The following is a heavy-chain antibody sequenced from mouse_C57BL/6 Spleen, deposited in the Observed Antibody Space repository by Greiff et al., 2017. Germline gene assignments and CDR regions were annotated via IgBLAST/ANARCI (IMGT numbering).Heavy chain of an antibody. CDR3: ARRGTTVVRYDFDY. J-gene: IGHJ2*01. V-gene: IGHV1-59*01. Sequence: VQLQQPGAELVRPGTSVKLSCKASGYTFTSYWMHWVKQRPGQGLEWIGVIDPSDSYTNYNQKFKGKATLTVDTSSSTAYMQLSSLTSEDTAVKYDARRGTTVVRYDFDYWGQGTTLTVSS. CDR2: IDPSDSYT. CDR1: GYTFTSYW. D-gene: IGHD1-1*01.